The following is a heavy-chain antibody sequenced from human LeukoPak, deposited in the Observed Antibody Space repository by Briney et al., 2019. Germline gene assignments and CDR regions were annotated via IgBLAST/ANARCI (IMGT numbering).Heavy chain of an antibody. D-gene: IGHD5-12*01. CDR3: AKDSGSSSGYESWFDP. V-gene: IGHV3-9*01. Sequence: GGSLRLSCVASGFTFSEYGMGWVRQAPGKGLEWVSGISWSSDNIDYADSVKGRFTISRDNAKNSLYLQMNSLRVEDTALYYCAKDSGSSSGYESWFDPWGQGTLVTVSS. J-gene: IGHJ5*02. CDR1: GFTFSEYG. CDR2: ISWSSDNI.